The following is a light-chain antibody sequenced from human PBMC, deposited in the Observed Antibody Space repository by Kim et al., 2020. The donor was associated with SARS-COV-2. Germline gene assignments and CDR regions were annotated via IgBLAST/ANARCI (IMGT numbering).Light chain of an antibody. CDR2: QDS. V-gene: IGLV3-1*01. CDR3: QAWDSSTAV. Sequence: SESPGQTANITCSGDKLGDKYACWYQQKPGQSPVLVIYQDSKRPSGIPERFSGSNSGNTATLTISGTQAMDEADYYCQAWDSSTAVFGGGTQLTVL. CDR1: KLGDKY. J-gene: IGLJ3*02.